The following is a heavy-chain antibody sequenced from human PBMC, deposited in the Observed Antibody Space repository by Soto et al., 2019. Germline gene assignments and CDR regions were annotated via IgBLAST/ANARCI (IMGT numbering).Heavy chain of an antibody. Sequence: PGGSLRLSCAASGFTFSSYSMNWVRQAPGKDLECVSSISSSSSYIYYADSVKGRFTISRDNAKNSLYLQMNSLRAEDTSVYYCARGLTYYYDSSGYPFDYWGQGTLVTVSS. CDR1: GFTFSSYS. V-gene: IGHV3-21*01. D-gene: IGHD3-22*01. J-gene: IGHJ4*02. CDR2: ISSSSSYI. CDR3: ARGLTYYYDSSGYPFDY.